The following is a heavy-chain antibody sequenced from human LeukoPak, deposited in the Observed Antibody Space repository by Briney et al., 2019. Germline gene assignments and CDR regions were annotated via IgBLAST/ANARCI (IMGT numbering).Heavy chain of an antibody. V-gene: IGHV1-2*02. CDR2: INPNSGVA. D-gene: IGHD5-12*01. Sequence: ASVKVSCKASGYTFTAYYIHWVRQAPGQGLEWMGWINPNSGVADYAQKFQGRVTMTRDTSIRTAYMEVSRLRSDDTAVYYCATDPGYNAYDVSGWFDPWGQGTLGTVSS. CDR1: GYTFTAYY. CDR3: ATDPGYNAYDVSGWFDP. J-gene: IGHJ5*02.